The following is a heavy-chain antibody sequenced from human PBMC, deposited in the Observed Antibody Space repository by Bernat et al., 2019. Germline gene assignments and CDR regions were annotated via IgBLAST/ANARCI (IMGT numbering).Heavy chain of an antibody. Sequence: EVQLVESGGGLVQPGGSLRLSCAASGFTFSSYWMTCVRQAPGKGLEWVAIIKQDGSEKYYVDSVKGRFTISRDNAKNSLYLQMNSLRAKDTAVYYCARPNQDGDYGGVYFDYWGQGALVTVSP. CDR1: GFTFSSYW. V-gene: IGHV3-7*01. J-gene: IGHJ4*02. CDR2: IKQDGSEK. D-gene: IGHD4-17*01. CDR3: ARPNQDGDYGGVYFDY.